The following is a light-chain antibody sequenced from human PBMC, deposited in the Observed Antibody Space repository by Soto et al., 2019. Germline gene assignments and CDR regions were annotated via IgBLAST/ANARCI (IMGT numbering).Light chain of an antibody. V-gene: IGKV1-39*01. CDR3: QQCFSIPPT. CDR2: AAS. CDR1: QTIIGY. J-gene: IGKJ1*01. Sequence: DIQMTQSPSSLSASILDSVTITCRASQTIIGYLSWYQLKPGKAPRLLIYAASNLQRGVPSRFTGSGSGTDFTLTINNLQPDDFAVYYCQQCFSIPPTFGHGTKVDIK.